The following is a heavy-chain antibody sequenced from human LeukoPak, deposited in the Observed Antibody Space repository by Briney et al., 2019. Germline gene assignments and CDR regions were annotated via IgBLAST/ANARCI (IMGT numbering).Heavy chain of an antibody. V-gene: IGHV3-7*03. J-gene: IGHJ5*02. CDR1: GFTFINYW. CDR2: IKQDGSER. Sequence: GGSLRLSCVASGFTFINYWLNSVGQAPGKGLEWMANIKQDGSERYYVGSVKGRFTISRDIANNSLYLQMNSLRAEDTAVFYCERGYLYGSGSNWFDPWGQGTLVTVSS. CDR3: ERGYLYGSGSNWFDP. D-gene: IGHD3-10*01.